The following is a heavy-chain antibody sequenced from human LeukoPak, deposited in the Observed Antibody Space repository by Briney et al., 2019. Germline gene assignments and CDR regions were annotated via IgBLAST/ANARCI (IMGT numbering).Heavy chain of an antibody. CDR2: IIPIFGTA. CDR1: GGTFSSYA. V-gene: IGHV1-69*06. CDR3: ASNYYDSSGYPTPDY. Sequence: ASVKVSCKASGGTFSSYAISWVRQAPGQGLEWMGGIIPIFGTANYAQKFQGRVTITADKSTSTAYMELSSLRSEDTAVYYCASNYYDSSGYPTPDYWGQGTLVTVSS. D-gene: IGHD3-22*01. J-gene: IGHJ4*02.